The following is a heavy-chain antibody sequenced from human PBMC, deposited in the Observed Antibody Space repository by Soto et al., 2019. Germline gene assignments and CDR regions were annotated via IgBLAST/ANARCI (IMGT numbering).Heavy chain of an antibody. J-gene: IGHJ4*02. D-gene: IGHD3-22*01. V-gene: IGHV1-2*02. CDR3: ARGGYYDSSGSRY. Sequence: ASVKVSCKASGYTFTGYYMHWLRQAPAQGLEGVGWINPNSGGTNYTQKCQGRDTMTRHTSISTAYLELTRLSSDDTAVYYCARGGYYDSSGSRYWGQGTLVTVSS. CDR1: GYTFTGYY. CDR2: INPNSGGT.